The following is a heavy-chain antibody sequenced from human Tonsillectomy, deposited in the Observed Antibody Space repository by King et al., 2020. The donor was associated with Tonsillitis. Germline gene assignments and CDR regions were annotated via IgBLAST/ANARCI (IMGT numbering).Heavy chain of an antibody. CDR1: GFSVSDDY. Sequence: VQLVESGGGLVQPGGSLRLSCVGSGFSVSDDYMDWVRQAPGKGLEWDGRIRNKANSYTTEYAASVKGRFTISRDDLKKSLYLQMNSLKSEDTAVYYCASGGVGATDYWGRGTLVTVSS. CDR2: IRNKANSYTT. D-gene: IGHD1-26*01. V-gene: IGHV3-72*01. J-gene: IGHJ4*02. CDR3: ASGGVGATDY.